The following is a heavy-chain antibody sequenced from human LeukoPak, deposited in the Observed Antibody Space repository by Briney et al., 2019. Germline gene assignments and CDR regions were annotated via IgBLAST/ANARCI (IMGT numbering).Heavy chain of an antibody. CDR1: GFTFSIYA. J-gene: IGHJ4*02. CDR2: ISYDGSNK. Sequence: GGSLRLSCAASGFTFSIYAMHWVRQAPGKGLEWVAVISYDGSNKYYADSVKGRFTISRDNSKNTLYLQMNSLRAEDTAVYYCASETYYYDSSGYYRFDYWGQGTLVTVSS. CDR3: ASETYYYDSSGYYRFDY. V-gene: IGHV3-30-3*01. D-gene: IGHD3-22*01.